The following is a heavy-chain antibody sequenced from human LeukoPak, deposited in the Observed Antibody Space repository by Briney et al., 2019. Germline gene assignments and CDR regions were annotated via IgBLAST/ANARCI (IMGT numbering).Heavy chain of an antibody. CDR2: ISGSGDNR. V-gene: IGHV3-23*01. J-gene: IGHJ4*02. Sequence: SGGSLRPSCAASGFTFSSHAMSWVRQAPGKGLEGVSSISGSGDNRNYADSVKGRFTISRDNSKSTLYLEMNSLRAEDTAIYYCAKNPLVSGTIYFDSWGQGTLLTVSS. D-gene: IGHD6-19*01. CDR1: GFTFSSHA. CDR3: AKNPLVSGTIYFDS.